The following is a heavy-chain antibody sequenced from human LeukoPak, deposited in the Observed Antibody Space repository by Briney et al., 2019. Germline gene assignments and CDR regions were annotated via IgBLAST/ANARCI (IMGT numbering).Heavy chain of an antibody. V-gene: IGHV3-21*01. Sequence: NPGGSLRLSCTASGFSFGSYSMNWVRQAPGKGLEWVSFISSSSNFINYAASLKGRFTISRDNAKNSLYLQMNSLRAEDTAVYYCARGVVGATRGFLVYWGQGTLVTVSS. CDR1: GFSFGSYS. D-gene: IGHD1-26*01. CDR2: ISSSSNFI. J-gene: IGHJ4*02. CDR3: ARGVVGATRGFLVY.